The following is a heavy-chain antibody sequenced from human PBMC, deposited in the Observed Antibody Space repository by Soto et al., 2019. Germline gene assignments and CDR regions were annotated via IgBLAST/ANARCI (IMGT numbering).Heavy chain of an antibody. CDR1: GYTFTSYG. D-gene: IGHD6-19*01. Sequence: ASVKVSCKASGYTFTSYGISWVRQAPGQGLEWMGWISAYNGNTNYAQKLQGRVTMTTDTSTSTAYMELRSLRSDDTAVYYCARVSTVAGRYYYYGMDVWGQGTTVPVSS. CDR2: ISAYNGNT. V-gene: IGHV1-18*01. CDR3: ARVSTVAGRYYYYGMDV. J-gene: IGHJ6*02.